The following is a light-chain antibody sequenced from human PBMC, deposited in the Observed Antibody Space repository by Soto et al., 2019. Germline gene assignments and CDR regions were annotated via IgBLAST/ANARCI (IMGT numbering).Light chain of an antibody. CDR1: QSVSIY. Sequence: DIQMTQSPSSLSASVGDRVTITCRASQSVSIYLNWYQQKPGKAPKLLIYAAYNLQSGVQSRFSGTGSATDFTLTISSLQPEDFATYYCQQSFSTVFTFGPGTKVEIK. V-gene: IGKV1-39*01. CDR3: QQSFSTVFT. CDR2: AAY. J-gene: IGKJ3*01.